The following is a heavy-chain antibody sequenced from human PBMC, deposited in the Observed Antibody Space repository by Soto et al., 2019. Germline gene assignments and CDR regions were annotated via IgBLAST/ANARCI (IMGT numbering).Heavy chain of an antibody. CDR1: GYTFTSYG. CDR2: ISAYNGNT. Sequence: ASVKVSCKASGYTFTSYGISWVRQAPGQRLEWMGWISAYNGNTNYAQKLQGRVTMTTDTSTSTAYMELRSLRSDDTAVYYCARERWLPIDYYYCYGMDVWGQGTTVTVSS. V-gene: IGHV1-18*01. CDR3: ARERWLPIDYYYCYGMDV. D-gene: IGHD5-12*01. J-gene: IGHJ6*02.